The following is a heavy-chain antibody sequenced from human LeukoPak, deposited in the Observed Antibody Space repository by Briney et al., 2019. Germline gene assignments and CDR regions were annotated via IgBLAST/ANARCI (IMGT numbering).Heavy chain of an antibody. Sequence: SVKVSCKASGYTFTGYYMHWVRQAPGQGLEWMGWINPNSGGTNYAQKFQGRVTMTRDTSISTAYMELSRLRSDDTAVYYCARDNTQYCTNGVCDFDYWGQGTLVTVSS. CDR2: INPNSGGT. J-gene: IGHJ4*02. D-gene: IGHD2-8*01. CDR1: GYTFTGYY. V-gene: IGHV1-2*02. CDR3: ARDNTQYCTNGVCDFDY.